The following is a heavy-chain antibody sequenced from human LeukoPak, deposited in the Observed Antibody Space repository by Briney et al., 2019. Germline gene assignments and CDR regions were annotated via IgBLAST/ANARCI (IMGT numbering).Heavy chain of an antibody. Sequence: SETLSLTCTVSGYSISSGYYWGWIRQPPGKGLQWIGSIFHSGNTYYNPSLKSRVTISVDTSKNQFSLKLSSVTAADTAVYYCARAQDYYDIKACFQHWGQGTLVTVSS. CDR3: ARAQDYYDIKACFQH. CDR1: GYSISSGYY. CDR2: IFHSGNT. V-gene: IGHV4-38-2*02. D-gene: IGHD3-22*01. J-gene: IGHJ1*01.